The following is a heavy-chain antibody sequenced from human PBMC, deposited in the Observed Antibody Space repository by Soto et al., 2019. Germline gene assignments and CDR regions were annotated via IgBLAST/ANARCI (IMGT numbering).Heavy chain of an antibody. Sequence: QVQLVESGGGVVQPGRSLRLSCAASGFTFSSYAMPWVRQAPGKGLEWVAVISYDGSNKYYADSVKGRFTISRDNSKNTLYLQMNSLRAEDTAVYYCRTSTRSSWYQNYGMDVWGQGTTVTVSS. V-gene: IGHV3-30-3*01. D-gene: IGHD6-13*01. CDR3: RTSTRSSWYQNYGMDV. J-gene: IGHJ6*02. CDR2: ISYDGSNK. CDR1: GFTFSSYA.